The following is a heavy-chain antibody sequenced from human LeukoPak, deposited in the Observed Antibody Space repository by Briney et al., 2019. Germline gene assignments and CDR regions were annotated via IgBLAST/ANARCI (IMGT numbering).Heavy chain of an antibody. Sequence: GGSLRLSCAASGFTFSGYWMHWVRQVPEKGLVLVSRIDNGGSGTTYADSVKGRFTVSRDNAKNTLYLQMNSLRAEDTAVYYCARESTNSGGRYFDYWGQGTPVTVSP. D-gene: IGHD3-10*01. V-gene: IGHV3-74*01. CDR2: IDNGGSGT. J-gene: IGHJ4*02. CDR3: ARESTNSGGRYFDY. CDR1: GFTFSGYW.